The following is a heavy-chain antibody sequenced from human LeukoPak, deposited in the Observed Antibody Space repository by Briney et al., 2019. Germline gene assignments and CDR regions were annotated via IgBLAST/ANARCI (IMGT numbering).Heavy chain of an antibody. CDR3: ARDFLPCIAAAGTREVDY. CDR1: GFTFSSYA. CDR2: ISSSSSYI. Sequence: GGSLRLSCAASGFTFSSYAMSWVRQAPGKGLDWVSSISSSSSYIYYADSVKGRFTISRDNAKNSLYLQMNSLRAEDTAVYYCARDFLPCIAAAGTREVDYWGQGTLLTVSS. J-gene: IGHJ4*02. V-gene: IGHV3-21*01. D-gene: IGHD6-13*01.